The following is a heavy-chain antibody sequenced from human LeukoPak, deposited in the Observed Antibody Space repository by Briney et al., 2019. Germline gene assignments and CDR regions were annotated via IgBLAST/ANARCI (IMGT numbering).Heavy chain of an antibody. J-gene: IGHJ4*02. Sequence: GGSLRLSCAASGFTVSSNYMSWVRQAPGKGLEWLSLISGTAGTTYYAGSVKGRFTISRDNSKNTLFLQMTSLRVDDTAVYYCAKLGVTTPRDYWGQGTLVTVSS. CDR3: AKLGVTTPRDY. CDR1: GFTVSSNY. D-gene: IGHD4-17*01. CDR2: ISGTAGTT. V-gene: IGHV3-23*01.